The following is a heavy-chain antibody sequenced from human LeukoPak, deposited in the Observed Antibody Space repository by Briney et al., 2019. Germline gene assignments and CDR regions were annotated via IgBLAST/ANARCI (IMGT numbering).Heavy chain of an antibody. D-gene: IGHD3-10*02. V-gene: IGHV3-23*01. CDR1: GFTFYSYA. Sequence: GGSLRLSCAASGFTFYSYAMNWVRQTPGKGLEWVSTFSGGSTYYADSVKGRFTISRDNSKNTLYLQMNSLRAEDTALYYCAELGITMIGGVWGKGTTVTISS. CDR3: AELGITMIGGV. CDR2: FSGGST. J-gene: IGHJ6*04.